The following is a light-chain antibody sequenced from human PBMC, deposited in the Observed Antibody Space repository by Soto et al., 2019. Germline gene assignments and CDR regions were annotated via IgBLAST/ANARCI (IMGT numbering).Light chain of an antibody. Sequence: PGDRATLSCRASQSVSSYLAWYQQKPGQAPRLLIYDASNRATGIPARFSGSGSGTDFTLTISRLEPEDFAVYYCQQFSSYPLTFGGGTKVDIK. CDR1: QSVSSY. J-gene: IGKJ4*01. CDR3: QQFSSYPLT. CDR2: DAS. V-gene: IGKV3-11*01.